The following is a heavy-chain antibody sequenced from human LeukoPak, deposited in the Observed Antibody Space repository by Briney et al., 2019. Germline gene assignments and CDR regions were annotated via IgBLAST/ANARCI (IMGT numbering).Heavy chain of an antibody. J-gene: IGHJ6*02. CDR3: AVSYCSSTSCYFGYYYGMDV. Sequence: GASVKVSCKASGGTFSSYAISWVRQAPGQGLEWMGRIIPILGIANYAQKFQGRVTITADKSTSTAYMELSSLRSEDTAVYYCAVSYCSSTSCYFGYYYGMDVWGQGTTVTVSS. V-gene: IGHV1-69*04. CDR1: GGTFSSYA. D-gene: IGHD2-2*01. CDR2: IIPILGIA.